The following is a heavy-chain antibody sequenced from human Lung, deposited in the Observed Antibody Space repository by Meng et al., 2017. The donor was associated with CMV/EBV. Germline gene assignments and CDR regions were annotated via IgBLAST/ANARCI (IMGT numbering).Heavy chain of an antibody. J-gene: IGHJ4*02. CDR1: GGFKRSTNW. CDR3: ARADKVRFDY. CDR2: IYHSGST. Sequence: VRLQAAGPVLVTPSGTLSLNVAVSGGFKRSTNWWRWVRQPPGKGLECIGEIYHSGSTNYNPSLRSRVSISVDKSKNQFSLKLSSVTAADTAVYYCARADKVRFDYWGQGTLVTVSS. V-gene: IGHV4-4*02.